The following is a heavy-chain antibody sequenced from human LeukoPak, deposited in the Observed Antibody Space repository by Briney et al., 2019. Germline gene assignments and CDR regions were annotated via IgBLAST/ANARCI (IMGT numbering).Heavy chain of an antibody. CDR3: AKNYYVDY. J-gene: IGHJ4*02. Sequence: GRSLRLSCAASGFTFSNYAMHWVRQAPGKGLEWVAVISYDGSTKYYADSVKGRFTISRDNSKNTLYLQMNSLRAEGTAVYYCAKNYYVDYWGQGTLVTVSS. V-gene: IGHV3-30*04. CDR1: GFTFSNYA. CDR2: ISYDGSTK. D-gene: IGHD2/OR15-2a*01.